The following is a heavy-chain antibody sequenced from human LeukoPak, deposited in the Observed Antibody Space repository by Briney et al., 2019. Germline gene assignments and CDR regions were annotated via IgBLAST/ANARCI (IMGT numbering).Heavy chain of an antibody. Sequence: GASVKVSCKASGGTFSSYAISWVRQAPGQGLEWIGGIIPIFGTANYAQKFQGRVTITTDESTSTAYMELSSLRSEDTAVYYCARDPFGDGDYGFKDYWGQGTLVTVSS. V-gene: IGHV1-69*05. J-gene: IGHJ4*02. CDR3: ARDPFGDGDYGFKDY. D-gene: IGHD4-17*01. CDR2: IIPIFGTA. CDR1: GGTFSSYA.